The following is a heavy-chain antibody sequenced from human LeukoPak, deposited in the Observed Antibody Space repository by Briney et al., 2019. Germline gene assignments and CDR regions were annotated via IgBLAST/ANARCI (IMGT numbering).Heavy chain of an antibody. Sequence: PGGSLRLSCAASGFTFSSYEMNWVRQAPGKGLEWVSYISRSGSTKDYADSVKGRFTISRDKAKNSLYLQMNSLRVEDTAVYLCAREDTVDAFDIWGQGTMVTVSS. CDR2: ISRSGSTK. D-gene: IGHD4-17*01. CDR1: GFTFSSYE. J-gene: IGHJ3*02. V-gene: IGHV3-48*03. CDR3: AREDTVDAFDI.